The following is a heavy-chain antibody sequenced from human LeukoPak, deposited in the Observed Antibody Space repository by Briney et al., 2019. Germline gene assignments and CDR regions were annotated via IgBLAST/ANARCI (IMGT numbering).Heavy chain of an antibody. D-gene: IGHD5-12*01. CDR1: GFTFSSYG. CDR2: ISYDGSNK. Sequence: GGSLRLSCAASGFTFSSYGMHWIRQAPGKGLEWVAVISYDGSNKYYADSVKGRFTISRDNSKNTLYLQMNSLRAEDTAVYYCAKALGYSGYSASDAFDIRGQGTMVTVSS. CDR3: AKALGYSGYSASDAFDI. V-gene: IGHV3-30*18. J-gene: IGHJ3*02.